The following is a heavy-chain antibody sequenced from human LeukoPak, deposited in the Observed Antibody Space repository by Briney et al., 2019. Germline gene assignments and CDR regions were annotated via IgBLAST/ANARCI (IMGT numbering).Heavy chain of an antibody. V-gene: IGHV3-23*01. CDR3: AKEVTVTTQYHFYGMDL. Sequence: GGSLRLSCAASGFIFSSYVVSWVRQAPGKGLEWVSGSSGSGGKTYYADYVKGRFTISRDNSKNTLYLQMNSLRAEDTAVYYCAKEVTVTTQYHFYGMDLWGQGTTVTVSS. CDR2: SSGSGGKT. J-gene: IGHJ6*02. D-gene: IGHD4-17*01. CDR1: GFIFSSYV.